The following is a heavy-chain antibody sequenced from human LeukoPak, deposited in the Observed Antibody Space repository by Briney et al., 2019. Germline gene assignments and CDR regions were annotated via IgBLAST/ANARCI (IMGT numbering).Heavy chain of an antibody. Sequence: GGSLRLSCAASGFTFSSYSMNWVRQAPGKGLEWVSYISSSSSTIYYADSVKGRFTISRDNAKNSLYLQMNSLRAEDTAVYYCAKLVRSVEVWFGESTNNWFDPWGQGTLVTVSS. CDR3: AKLVRSVEVWFGESTNNWFDP. CDR2: ISSSSSTI. J-gene: IGHJ5*02. V-gene: IGHV3-48*01. CDR1: GFTFSSYS. D-gene: IGHD3-10*01.